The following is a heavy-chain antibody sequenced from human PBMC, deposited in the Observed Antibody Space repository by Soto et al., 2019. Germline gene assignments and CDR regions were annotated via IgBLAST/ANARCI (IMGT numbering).Heavy chain of an antibody. J-gene: IGHJ3*02. D-gene: IGHD6-13*01. CDR3: ARPYSSGSNWFDAFDI. CDR2: IYPGGSNT. V-gene: IGHV5-51*01. CDR1: GYSFTSYW. Sequence: GESLKISCKGSGYSFTSYWIGWVRQMPGKGLEWMGIIYPGGSNTRYSPSFQGQVTISADKSISTAYLQWSSLKASDTARYYCARPYSSGSNWFDAFDIWGQGTMVTVSS.